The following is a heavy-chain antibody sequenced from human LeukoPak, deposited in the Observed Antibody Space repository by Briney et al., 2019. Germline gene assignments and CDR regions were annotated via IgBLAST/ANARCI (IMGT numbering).Heavy chain of an antibody. V-gene: IGHV1-46*01. CDR1: GYTFTSYD. CDR2: INPSGGST. CDR3: ARGNGNDFDY. J-gene: IGHJ4*02. D-gene: IGHD2-8*01. Sequence: ASVKVSCKASGYTFTSYDINWVRQAPGQGLEWMGIINPSGGSTSYAQKFQGRVTMTRDTSTSTVYMELSSLRSEDTAVYYCARGNGNDFDYWGQGTLVTVSS.